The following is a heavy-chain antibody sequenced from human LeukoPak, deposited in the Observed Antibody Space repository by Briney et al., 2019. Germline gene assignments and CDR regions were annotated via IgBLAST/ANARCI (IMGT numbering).Heavy chain of an antibody. CDR3: AKAGNWNDVYYYMDV. Sequence: GGSLRLSCAASGFTFSSYGMSWVRQATGKGLEWGSSITSSSSYIYYADSVKGRFTISRDNSKNTLYLQMSSLRPEDTAVYSCAKAGNWNDVYYYMDVWGKGTTVTISS. D-gene: IGHD1-1*01. CDR2: ITSSSSYI. CDR1: GFTFSSYG. V-gene: IGHV3-21*01. J-gene: IGHJ6*03.